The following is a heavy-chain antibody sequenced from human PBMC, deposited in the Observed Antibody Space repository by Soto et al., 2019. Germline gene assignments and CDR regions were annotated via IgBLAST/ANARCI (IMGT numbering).Heavy chain of an antibody. CDR1: GFPFSTSN. D-gene: IGHD3-16*01. V-gene: IGHV3-21*01. CDR2: ISRSSTYI. Sequence: EVQLVESGGGLVNPGGSLRLSCVVSGFPFSTSNMNWVRQAPGKGLEWVSFISRSSTYIYYADSVTGRFTISRDDAENSLFLQMNSLRAEDTAVYYCARGVLPISSTSWFDPWGQGTLVTVSS. CDR3: ARGVLPISSTSWFDP. J-gene: IGHJ5*02.